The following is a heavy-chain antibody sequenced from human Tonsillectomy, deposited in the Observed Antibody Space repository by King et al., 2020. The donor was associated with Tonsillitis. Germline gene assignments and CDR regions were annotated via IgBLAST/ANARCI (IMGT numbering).Heavy chain of an antibody. J-gene: IGHJ3*02. Sequence: VQLVESGGGLVQPGGSLRLSCAASEFTFSVYWMSWVRQAPGKGLEWVANIKQDGSEKYYVDSVKGRFTISRDNAKNSLYLQMNSLRAEDTAVYYCARDLTYYDTLTGYYNGAFDIWGQWTMVTVYS. CDR1: EFTFSVYW. CDR3: ARDLTYYDTLTGYYNGAFDI. V-gene: IGHV3-7*01. D-gene: IGHD3-9*01. CDR2: IKQDGSEK.